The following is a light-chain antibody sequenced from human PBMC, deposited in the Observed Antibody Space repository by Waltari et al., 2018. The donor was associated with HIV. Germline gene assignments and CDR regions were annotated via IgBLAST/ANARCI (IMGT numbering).Light chain of an antibody. Sequence: SYELTQPPSVSVSPGQTATITCSGDTLEHLYACWYQQRPGQSPVLFIYQDNKRPLGIPERFSGSRSGNIATLTISGAQAMDEAAYFCQAWDSSTVLFGGGTKLTVL. J-gene: IGLJ2*01. V-gene: IGLV3-1*01. CDR2: QDN. CDR1: TLEHLY. CDR3: QAWDSSTVL.